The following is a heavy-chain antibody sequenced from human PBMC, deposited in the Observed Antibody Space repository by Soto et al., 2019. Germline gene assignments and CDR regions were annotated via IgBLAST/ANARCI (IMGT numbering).Heavy chain of an antibody. CDR2: ISAFNGNT. V-gene: IGHV1-18*01. CDR3: GRVGATSRPAEFDY. J-gene: IGHJ4*02. Sequence: QVQLVQSGAEVKEPGASVKVSCKTSGYIFTSYGISWVRQAPGQGLEWVGRISAFNGNTNHAQKLQGSVTMTTDTSTSTAYLELRSLRSDDTAVYYCGRVGATSRPAEFDYWGQGTLVTVSS. D-gene: IGHD5-12*01. CDR1: GYIFTSYG.